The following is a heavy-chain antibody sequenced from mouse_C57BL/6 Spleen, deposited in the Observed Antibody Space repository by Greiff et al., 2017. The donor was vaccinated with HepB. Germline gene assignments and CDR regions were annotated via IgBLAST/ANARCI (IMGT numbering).Heavy chain of an antibody. CDR1: GFTFSSYG. Sequence: EVQRVESGGDLVKPGGSLKLSCAASGFTFSSYGMSWVRQTPDKRLEWVATISSGGSYTYYPDSVKGRFTISRDNAKNTLYLQMSILKSADTAMYYCARHGEGNWFAYWGQGTLVTVSA. CDR3: ARHGEGNWFAY. J-gene: IGHJ3*01. CDR2: ISSGGSYT. D-gene: IGHD2-1*01. V-gene: IGHV5-6*01.